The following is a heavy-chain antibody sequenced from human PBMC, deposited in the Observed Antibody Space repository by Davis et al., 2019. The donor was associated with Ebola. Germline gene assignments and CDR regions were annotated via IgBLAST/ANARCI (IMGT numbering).Heavy chain of an antibody. CDR2: VDHSGST. D-gene: IGHD4-11*01. CDR1: GGTFSDYY. V-gene: IGHV4-34*01. CDR3: ARAGSWTTVTTCNYGMDV. Sequence: MPGGSLRLSCAVYGGTFSDYYWSWIRQPPGKGLEWIGEVDHSGSTNYNPSFRSRVIVSEDASKNQFSLKLTSVTAADTAVYYCARAGSWTTVTTCNYGMDVWGQGTTVTVSS. J-gene: IGHJ6*02.